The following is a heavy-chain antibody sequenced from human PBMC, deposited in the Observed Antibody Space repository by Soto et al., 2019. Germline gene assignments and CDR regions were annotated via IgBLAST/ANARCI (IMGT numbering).Heavy chain of an antibody. CDR2: IKSDGSRT. CDR1: GFTFSSSW. Sequence: PGGSLRLSCAASGFTFSSSWMHWVRQAPGKGLVWVSRIKSDGSRTSYADSVKGRFTISRDNAKNTLYLQMNSLGAEDTALYYCVREFSIKHCSTPSCDVFDIWGQGTMVTVSS. D-gene: IGHD2-2*01. CDR3: VREFSIKHCSTPSCDVFDI. J-gene: IGHJ3*02. V-gene: IGHV3-74*01.